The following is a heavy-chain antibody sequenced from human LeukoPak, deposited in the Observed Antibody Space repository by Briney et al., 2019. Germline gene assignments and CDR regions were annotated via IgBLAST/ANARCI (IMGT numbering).Heavy chain of an antibody. CDR2: INWNGGDI. D-gene: IGHD2-21*01. CDR3: ARSDWFDP. J-gene: IGHJ5*02. V-gene: IGHV3-9*01. CDR1: GFTFDDYA. Sequence: GGSLRLSCAASGFTFDDYAMHWVRQAPGKGLEWVSSINWNGGDIVYADSVKGRFTISRDNAKNTLYLQMNSLRAEDTAVYYCARSDWFDPWGQGTLVIVSS.